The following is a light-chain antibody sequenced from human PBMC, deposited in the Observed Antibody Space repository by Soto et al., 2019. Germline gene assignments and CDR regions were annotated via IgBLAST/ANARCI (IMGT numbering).Light chain of an antibody. CDR1: SSNIGAGYD. J-gene: IGLJ2*01. CDR2: GNS. Sequence: QSVLTQPPSVSGAPGQRVTISCTGSSSNIGAGYDVHWYQQLPGTAPKLLIYGNSNRPSGVPDRFSGSKSGTSASLAITGLQAEDEADYYCQSYDSSLSGSEVVGGGTKVTVL. V-gene: IGLV1-40*01. CDR3: QSYDSSLSGSEV.